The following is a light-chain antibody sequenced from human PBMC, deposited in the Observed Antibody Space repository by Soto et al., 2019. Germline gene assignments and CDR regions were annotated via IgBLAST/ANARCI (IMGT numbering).Light chain of an antibody. J-gene: IGKJ1*01. CDR3: LQDYNYPRT. V-gene: IGKV1-6*01. CDR1: QDIRNE. CDR2: AAS. Sequence: AIQMTQSPSSLSAFVGDRVTITCRASQDIRNELGWYQQKPGNAPKLLIFAASSLQSGVPSRFSGSGSGTDLTLTISSLQPEDFATYYCLQDYNYPRTFGQGTKVEIK.